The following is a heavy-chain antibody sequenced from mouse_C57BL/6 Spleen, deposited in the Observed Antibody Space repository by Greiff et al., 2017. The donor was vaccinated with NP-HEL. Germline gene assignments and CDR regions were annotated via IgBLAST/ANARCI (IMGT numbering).Heavy chain of an antibody. CDR3: ARSYYGSSIYYYAMDY. CDR1: GYTFTSYW. D-gene: IGHD1-1*01. J-gene: IGHJ4*01. Sequence: QVQLKQPGTELVKPGASVKLSCKASGYTFTSYWMHWVKQRPGQGLEWIGNINPSNGGTNYNEKFKSKATLTVDKSSSTAYMQLSSLTSEDSAVYYCARSYYGSSIYYYAMDYWGQGTSVTVSS. V-gene: IGHV1-53*01. CDR2: INPSNGGT.